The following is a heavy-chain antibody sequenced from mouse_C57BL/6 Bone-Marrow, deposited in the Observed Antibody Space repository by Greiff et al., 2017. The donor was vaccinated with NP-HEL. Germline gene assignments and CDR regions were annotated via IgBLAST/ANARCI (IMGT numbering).Heavy chain of an antibody. CDR2: IYPRSGNT. V-gene: IGHV1-81*01. CDR1: GYTFTSYG. Sequence: VQLQQSGAELARPGASVKLSCKASGYTFTSYGISWVKQRTGQGLEWIGEIYPRSGNTYYNEKFKGKATLTADKSSSTAYMELRSLTSEDSAVYFCARYYYYGSSPYWYFDVWGTGTTVTVSS. CDR3: ARYYYYGSSPYWYFDV. J-gene: IGHJ1*03. D-gene: IGHD1-1*01.